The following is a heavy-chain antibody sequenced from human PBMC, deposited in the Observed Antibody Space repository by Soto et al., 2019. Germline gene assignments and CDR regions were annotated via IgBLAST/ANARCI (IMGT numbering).Heavy chain of an antibody. D-gene: IGHD4-17*01. J-gene: IGHJ6*03. Sequence: GASVKVSCKASGFTFTSSAMQWVRQARGQRLEWIGWIVVGSGNTNYAQKFQERVTITRDMSTSTAYMELSSLRSEDTAVYYCAAVEDTVKDYLPSDYYYYYMDVWGKGTTVTVSS. CDR1: GFTFTSSA. V-gene: IGHV1-58*02. CDR2: IVVGSGNT. CDR3: AAVEDTVKDYLPSDYYYYYMDV.